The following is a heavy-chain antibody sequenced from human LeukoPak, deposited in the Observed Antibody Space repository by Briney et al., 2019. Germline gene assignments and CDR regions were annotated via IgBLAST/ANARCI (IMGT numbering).Heavy chain of an antibody. Sequence: KPSETLSLTCAVYGGSFSGYYWSWIRQPPGKGLEWIGEINHSGSTNYNPSLKSRVTISVDKSKNQFSLKLSSVTAADTAVYYCATSATFLESYYVPPFDYWGQGTLVTVSS. V-gene: IGHV4-34*01. CDR1: GGSFSGYY. CDR3: ATSATFLESYYVPPFDY. J-gene: IGHJ4*02. CDR2: INHSGST. D-gene: IGHD1-26*01.